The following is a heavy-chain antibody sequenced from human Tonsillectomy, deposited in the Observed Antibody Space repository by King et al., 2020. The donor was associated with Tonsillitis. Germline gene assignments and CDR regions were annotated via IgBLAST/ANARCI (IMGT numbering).Heavy chain of an antibody. CDR1: GYTVSSYY. CDR2: INPSSGVA. Sequence: VQLVESGAEVKKPWASMKVFCKASGYTVSSYYIHWVRQAPGQGFEWMGIINPSSGVASYAGKFQGRVSVTRDTSTSTIYVGLHSLRSEDTAVYYCARDARDRYTSGSNWFDPWGQGTLVTVSS. V-gene: IGHV1-46*01. CDR3: ARDARDRYTSGSNWFDP. D-gene: IGHD6-19*01. J-gene: IGHJ5*02.